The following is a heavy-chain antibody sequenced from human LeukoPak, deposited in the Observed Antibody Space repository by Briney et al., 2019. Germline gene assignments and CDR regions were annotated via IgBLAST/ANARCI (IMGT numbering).Heavy chain of an antibody. J-gene: IGHJ5*02. Sequence: SVKVSCKASGGTFSIYAISWVRQAPGQGLEWMGGIIPIFGTANYAQKFQGRVTITADESTSTAYMELSSLRSEDTAVYYCHAPHLAAADWFDPWGQGTLVTVSS. CDR2: IIPIFGTA. CDR3: HAPHLAAADWFDP. CDR1: GGTFSIYA. V-gene: IGHV1-69*13. D-gene: IGHD6-13*01.